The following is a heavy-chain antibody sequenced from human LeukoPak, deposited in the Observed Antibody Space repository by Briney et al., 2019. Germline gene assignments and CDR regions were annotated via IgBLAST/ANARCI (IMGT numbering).Heavy chain of an antibody. Sequence: KPSETLSLTCAVYGGSFSGYYWSWIRQPPGKGLEWIGEINHSGSTSYNPSLKSRVTISVDTSKNQFSLKLSSVTAADTAVYYCARDRERGTVRGIFDYWGQGTLVTVSS. CDR1: GGSFSGYY. CDR3: ARDRERGTVRGIFDY. D-gene: IGHD3-10*01. CDR2: INHSGST. V-gene: IGHV4-34*01. J-gene: IGHJ4*02.